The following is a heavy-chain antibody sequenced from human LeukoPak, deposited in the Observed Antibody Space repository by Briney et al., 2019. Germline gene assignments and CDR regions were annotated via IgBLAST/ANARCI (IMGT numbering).Heavy chain of an antibody. J-gene: IGHJ4*02. CDR1: GGSFSGYY. CDR2: IKHTGST. CDR3: AHEEGFNVAGVFDY. V-gene: IGHV4-34*01. D-gene: IGHD6-19*01. Sequence: SETLSLTCAVYGGSFSGYYWSWIRQPPGKGLEWIGEIKHTGSTNYNPSLKSRVTISVDTSKNQFSLKLSSVTAADTAVYYCAHEEGFNVAGVFDYWGQGTLVTVSS.